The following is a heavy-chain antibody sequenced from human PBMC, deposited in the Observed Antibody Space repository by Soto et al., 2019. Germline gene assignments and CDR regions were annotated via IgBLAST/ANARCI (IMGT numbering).Heavy chain of an antibody. V-gene: IGHV3-9*01. J-gene: IGHJ5*02. Sequence: EVQLVASGGGLVQPGRSVRLSCADSGFTFDDYGMHWVRQAPGKGLEWVSGLSWNSGSIGYADSVKGRFIISRDNAKNSLYLQMNNPRPNDTASYFCAKVSTTHTFGPLDPWGQGTLVNVSS. CDR1: GFTFDDYG. CDR2: LSWNSGSI. CDR3: AKVSTTHTFGPLDP. D-gene: IGHD1-1*01.